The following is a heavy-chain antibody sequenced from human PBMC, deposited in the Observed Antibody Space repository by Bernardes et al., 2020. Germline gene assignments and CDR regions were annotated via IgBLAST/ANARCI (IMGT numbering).Heavy chain of an antibody. J-gene: IGHJ1*01. Sequence: GGSLRLSCAASGFTFSSYWMSWVRQAPGKGLEWVANIKQDGSEKYYVDSVKGRFTISRDNAKNSLYLQMNSLRAEDTAVYYCARDLSQTRRYFQHWGQGTLVTVSS. V-gene: IGHV3-7*01. CDR2: IKQDGSEK. CDR3: ARDLSQTRRYFQH. CDR1: GFTFSSYW.